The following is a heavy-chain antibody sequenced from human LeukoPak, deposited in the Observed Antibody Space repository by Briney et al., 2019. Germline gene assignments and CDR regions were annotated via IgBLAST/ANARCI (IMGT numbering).Heavy chain of an antibody. CDR2: INHSGST. J-gene: IGHJ6*03. V-gene: IGHV4-34*01. CDR3: GRSRNYYGSGSYRLDYYYYMDV. D-gene: IGHD3-10*01. CDR1: GGSFSGYY. Sequence: SETLSLTCAVHGGSFSGYYWSWIRQPPGKGLEWIGEINHSGSTNYNPSLKGRVTISVDTSKNQFSLKLSSVTAADTAVYFCGRSRNYYGSGSYRLDYYYYMDVRGRGTTVTVSS.